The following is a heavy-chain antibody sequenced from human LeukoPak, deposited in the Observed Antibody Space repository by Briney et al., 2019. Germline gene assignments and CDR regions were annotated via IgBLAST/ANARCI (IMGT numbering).Heavy chain of an antibody. CDR3: AVAYYDFWSGYYPSNWFDP. V-gene: IGHV1-2*02. J-gene: IGHJ5*02. CDR1: GYTFTGCY. D-gene: IGHD3-3*01. Sequence: ASVKVSCKASGYTFTGCYMHWVRQAPGQGLEWMGWINPNSGGTNYAQKLQGRVTMTRDTSISTAYMELSRLRSDDTAVYYCAVAYYDFWSGYYPSNWFDPWGQGTLVTVSS. CDR2: INPNSGGT.